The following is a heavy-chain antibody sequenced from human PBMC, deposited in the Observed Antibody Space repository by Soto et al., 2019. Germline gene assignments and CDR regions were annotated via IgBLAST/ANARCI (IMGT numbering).Heavy chain of an antibody. J-gene: IGHJ4*02. CDR1: GFTFSSYA. Sequence: LRLSCAASGFTFSSYAMNWVRQVPGKGPEWVSHISVTGDTYYADSVKGRFTISRDNSKNTLFLQMNSLRAEDTAVYFCAKSLSMATSFDYWGQGTPVTVSS. CDR3: AKSLSMATSFDY. D-gene: IGHD2-21*01. CDR2: ISVTGDT. V-gene: IGHV3-23*01.